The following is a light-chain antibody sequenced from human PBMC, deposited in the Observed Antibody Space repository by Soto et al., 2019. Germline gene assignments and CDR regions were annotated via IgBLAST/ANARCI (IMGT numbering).Light chain of an antibody. CDR1: SSDVGNYNY. CDR3: SSYTRSTTLYV. J-gene: IGLJ1*01. CDR2: DVS. Sequence: QSALTQPASVSGSTGQSITISCTGASSDVGNYNYVSWYQQHPGKAPKLIIYDVSNRPSGVSNRFSGSKSGNTASLTISGLQADDEADYYCSSYTRSTTLYVLGTGTKAKVL. V-gene: IGLV2-14*03.